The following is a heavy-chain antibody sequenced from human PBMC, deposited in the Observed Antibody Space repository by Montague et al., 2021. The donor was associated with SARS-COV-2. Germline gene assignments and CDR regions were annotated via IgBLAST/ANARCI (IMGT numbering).Heavy chain of an antibody. J-gene: IGHJ4*02. CDR1: GGSISPFD. V-gene: IGHV4-59*01. CDR3: ARAQTTCFLAYCVNYCAY. D-gene: IGHD2-2*01. CDR2: IYYSGTA. Sequence: SETLSLTCTVSGGSISPFDWSWILQSPERGREWIGTIYYSGTANYNPSLMGRLAMSLQTSQKQFSLKLMSVTAADTAVYFCARAQTTCFLAYCVNYCAYWGRGALVT.